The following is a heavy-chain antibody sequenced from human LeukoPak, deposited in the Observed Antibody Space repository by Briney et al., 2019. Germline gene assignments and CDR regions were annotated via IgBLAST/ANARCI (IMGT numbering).Heavy chain of an antibody. CDR2: FNPDSGGT. D-gene: IGHD2-2*01. Sequence: ASVKVSCKASGYTFTGYYMHWVRQAPGQGLEWMGWFNPDSGGTNYAQKFQGRVTMTRDTSISTAYMELSRLRSDDTAGYYCARDRKWGEVPAVTIDYWGQGTLVTVSS. CDR3: ARDRKWGEVPAVTIDY. J-gene: IGHJ4*02. CDR1: GYTFTGYY. V-gene: IGHV1-2*02.